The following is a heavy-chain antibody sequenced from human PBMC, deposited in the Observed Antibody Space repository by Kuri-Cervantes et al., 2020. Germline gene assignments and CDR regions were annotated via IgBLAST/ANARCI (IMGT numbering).Heavy chain of an antibody. CDR1: GGTFSSYA. CDR3: ARGEIVVVTATHVGGFDS. D-gene: IGHD2-21*02. Sequence: SVKVSCKASGGTFSSYAISWVRQAPGQGLEWMGGIIPIFGTANYAQKFQGRVTITTDESTSTAYMELSSLRSEDTAVYYCARGEIVVVTATHVGGFDSWGQGTLVTVSS. J-gene: IGHJ5*01. V-gene: IGHV1-69*05. CDR2: IIPIFGTA.